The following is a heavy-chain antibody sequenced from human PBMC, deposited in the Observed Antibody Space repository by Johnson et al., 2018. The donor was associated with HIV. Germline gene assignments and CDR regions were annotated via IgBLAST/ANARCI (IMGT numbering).Heavy chain of an antibody. J-gene: IGHJ3*02. Sequence: QVQLVESGGGLVKPGGSLRLSCAASGFTFSNAWMSWVRQAPGKGLEWVAVIWYDGSNKDYAYSVKGRFTISRDNAKNSLYLQMNSLRVEDTAVYYCARDESGYDEGFDAFDIWGQGTMVTVSS. CDR1: GFTFSNAW. V-gene: IGHV3-33*08. CDR2: IWYDGSNK. D-gene: IGHD5-12*01. CDR3: ARDESGYDEGFDAFDI.